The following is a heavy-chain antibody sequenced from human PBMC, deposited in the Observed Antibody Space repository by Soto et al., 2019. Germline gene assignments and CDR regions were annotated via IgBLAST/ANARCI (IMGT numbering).Heavy chain of an antibody. CDR1: GFTFSSYA. Sequence: QVQLVESGGGVVQPGRSLRLSCAASGFTFSSYAMHWVRQAPGKGLEWVALISYDGSKKYYADSVKGRFTISRDNSKNTLDLQMDSLRAEDTAVYYCATLYSSSSEGYFDYWGQGTLVTVSS. D-gene: IGHD6-6*01. V-gene: IGHV3-30-3*01. CDR2: ISYDGSKK. J-gene: IGHJ4*02. CDR3: ATLYSSSSEGYFDY.